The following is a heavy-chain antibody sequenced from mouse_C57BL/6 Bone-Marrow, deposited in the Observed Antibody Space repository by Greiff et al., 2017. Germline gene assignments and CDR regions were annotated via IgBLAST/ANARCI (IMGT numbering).Heavy chain of an antibody. CDR3: ERRGIYYEADYAMDY. V-gene: IGHV1-54*01. D-gene: IGHD2-4*01. J-gene: IGHJ4*01. CDR2: INPGSGGT. Sequence: QVHVKQSGAELVRPGTSVKVSCKASGYAFTNYLIEWVKQRPGQGLEWIGVINPGSGGTNYNEKFKGKATLAADKTSSTAYMQLSSLTSEDSAVYFCERRGIYYEADYAMDYWGQGTSVTVSS. CDR1: GYAFTNYL.